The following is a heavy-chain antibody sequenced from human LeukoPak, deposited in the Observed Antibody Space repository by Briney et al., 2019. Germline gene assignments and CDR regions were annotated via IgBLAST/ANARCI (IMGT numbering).Heavy chain of an antibody. D-gene: IGHD7-27*01. CDR1: GSTFINYW. CDR3: ARLLTGDDAFDM. V-gene: IGHV5-10-1*01. CDR2: IDPTDSYT. Sequence: GASPKTSCQGPGSTFINYWISWVRQMPGKGPERVGRIDPTDSYTNYSPSLQGHVSISADKYISTAYLQWSSLKGSDTAMYYCARLLTGDDAFDMWGEGTMVTVS. J-gene: IGHJ3*02.